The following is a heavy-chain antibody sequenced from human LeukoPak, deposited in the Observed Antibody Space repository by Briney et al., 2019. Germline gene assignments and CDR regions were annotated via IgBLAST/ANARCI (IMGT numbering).Heavy chain of an antibody. CDR2: IYYSKNT. CDR1: GXSISSSSSY. J-gene: IGHJ4*02. Sequence: PSETLSLTCTVSGXSISSSSSYWSWLRQPPGKGLEWIGSIYYSKNTYYNPSLKSRVTISADTSKNQFSLTLGSVSATDTAVYYCVSPRGFSYGYFDYWGQGTLVSVSS. CDR3: VSPRGFSYGYFDY. V-gene: IGHV4-39*01. D-gene: IGHD5-18*01.